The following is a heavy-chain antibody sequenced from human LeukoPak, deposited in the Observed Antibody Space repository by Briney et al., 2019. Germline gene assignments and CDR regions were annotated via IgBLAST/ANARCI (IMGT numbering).Heavy chain of an antibody. CDR2: IYSGGST. CDR3: AKGKLVPAALFDY. J-gene: IGHJ4*02. V-gene: IGHV3-53*01. Sequence: GGSLRLSCAASGFTVSSNYMSWVRQAPGKGLEWVSVIYSGGSTYYADSVKGRFTISRDNSKNTLYLQVNSLRAEDTAVYYCAKGKLVPAALFDYWGQGTLVTVSS. CDR1: GFTVSSNY. D-gene: IGHD2-2*01.